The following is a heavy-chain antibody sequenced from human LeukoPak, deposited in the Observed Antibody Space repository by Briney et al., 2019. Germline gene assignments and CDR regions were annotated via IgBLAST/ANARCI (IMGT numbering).Heavy chain of an antibody. D-gene: IGHD2/OR15-2a*01. CDR1: GFTFSSYW. Sequence: GGSLRLSCAASGFTFSSYWMSWVRQAPGKGLEWVANIKQDGSEKYYVDSVKGRFTISRDNAKNPLVLQMNSLRDEDSAVYYCARDSISAALFDLWGQGTLITVSS. V-gene: IGHV3-7*01. J-gene: IGHJ5*02. CDR3: ARDSISAALFDL. CDR2: IKQDGSEK.